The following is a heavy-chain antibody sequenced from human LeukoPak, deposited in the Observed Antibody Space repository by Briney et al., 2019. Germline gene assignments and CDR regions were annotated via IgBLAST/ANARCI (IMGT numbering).Heavy chain of an antibody. CDR2: IYSGGST. D-gene: IGHD4-17*01. CDR1: GFTVSSNY. CDR3: ARANYQRTTVTFDY. J-gene: IGHJ4*02. V-gene: IGHV3-66*01. Sequence: GGSLRLSCAASGFTVSSNYMSWVRQALGKGLEWVSVIYSGGSTYYADSVKGRFTISRDNSKNTLYLQMNSLRAEDTAVYYCARANYQRTTVTFDYWGQGTLVTVSS.